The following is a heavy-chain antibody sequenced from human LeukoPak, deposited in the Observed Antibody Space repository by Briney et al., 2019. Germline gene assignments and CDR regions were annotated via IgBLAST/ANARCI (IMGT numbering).Heavy chain of an antibody. D-gene: IGHD3-10*01. CDR1: GGSINSYY. J-gene: IGHJ4*02. CDR3: ARDDYGSGSYYLAY. V-gene: IGHV4-4*07. CDR2: IYSSGST. Sequence: SETLSLTCTVSGGSINSYYWNWIRQPAGKGLEWIGRIYSSGSTNYNPSLKSRVTISVDMSKNQFSLKLSSVTAADTAVYYCARDDYGSGSYYLAYWGQGMLVTVSS.